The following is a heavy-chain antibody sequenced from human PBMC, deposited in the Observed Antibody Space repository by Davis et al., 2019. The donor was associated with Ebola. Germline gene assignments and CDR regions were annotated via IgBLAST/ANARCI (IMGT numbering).Heavy chain of an antibody. V-gene: IGHV1-8*02. CDR1: GYTFTSYG. CDR3: AKLGPIFYYYYYMDV. Sequence: ASVKVSCKASGYTFTSYGISWVRQAPGQGLEWMGWMNPNSGNTGYAQKFQGRVTMTRNTSISTAYMELSSLRVEDTAVYYCAKLGPIFYYYYYMDVWGKGTTVTVSS. D-gene: IGHD7-27*01. J-gene: IGHJ6*03. CDR2: MNPNSGNT.